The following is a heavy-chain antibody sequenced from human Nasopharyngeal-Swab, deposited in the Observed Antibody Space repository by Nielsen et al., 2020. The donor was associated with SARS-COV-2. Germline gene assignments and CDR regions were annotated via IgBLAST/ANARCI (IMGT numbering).Heavy chain of an antibody. D-gene: IGHD3-22*01. J-gene: IGHJ4*02. CDR1: GGSISSSSYY. CDR3: ATFDYYDSS. V-gene: IGHV4-39*01. Sequence: SETLSLTCAVSGGSISSSSYYWGWIRQPPGKGLEWIGSIYYSGSTYYNPSLKSRVTISADTPKNQFSLKLSSVTAADTAVYYCATFDYYDSSWGQGTLVTVSS. CDR2: IYYSGST.